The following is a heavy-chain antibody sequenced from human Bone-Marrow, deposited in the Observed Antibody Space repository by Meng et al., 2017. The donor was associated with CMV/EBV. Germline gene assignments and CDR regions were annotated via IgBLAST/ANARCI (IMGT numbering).Heavy chain of an antibody. CDR1: GGSSGTYA. V-gene: IGHV1-69*05. CDR2: IIPIFGTA. J-gene: IGHJ4*02. D-gene: IGHD1-26*01. Sequence: CKASGGSSGTYAINWVRQAPGQGLEWMGGIIPIFGTANYAQKFQGRLTITTDESIYTAYMKLSSLRSDDTALYYCARAGAATTTLDFWGQGTLVTVS. CDR3: ARAGAATTTLDF.